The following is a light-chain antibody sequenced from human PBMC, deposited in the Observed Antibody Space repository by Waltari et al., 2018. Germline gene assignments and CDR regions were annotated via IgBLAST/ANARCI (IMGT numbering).Light chain of an antibody. CDR2: EGN. J-gene: IGLJ3*02. Sequence: ALTQPASVSGSPGQSITISCTGTSSDVGGYNLVSWYQQHPGKAPKLIIYEGNKWPSGVSHRFSGSKSGNTASLTISGLQAEDEADYYCCSFAGSTTWVFGGGTTLTVL. CDR1: SSDVGGYNL. V-gene: IGLV2-23*01. CDR3: CSFAGSTTWV.